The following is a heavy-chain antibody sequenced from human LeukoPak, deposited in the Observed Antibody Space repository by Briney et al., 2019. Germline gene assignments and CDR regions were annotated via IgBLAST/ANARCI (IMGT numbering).Heavy chain of an antibody. CDR2: INSDGSST. CDR3: ARSEYSSTWYGDYYYYYMDV. V-gene: IGHV3-74*01. Sequence: GGSLRLSCAASGFTFSTFWMHWVRQAPGKGLVWVSRINSDGSSTVYADSVKGRFNISRDNAKNTLYLQMNSLSADDTAVYYCARSEYSSTWYGDYYYYYMDVWGKGTTVTVSS. D-gene: IGHD6-13*01. J-gene: IGHJ6*03. CDR1: GFTFSTFW.